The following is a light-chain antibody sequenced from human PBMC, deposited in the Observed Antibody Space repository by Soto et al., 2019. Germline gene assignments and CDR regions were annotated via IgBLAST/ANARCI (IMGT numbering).Light chain of an antibody. CDR1: QSVSNNY. V-gene: IGKV3-20*01. CDR2: GTS. J-gene: IGKJ1*01. CDR3: QRFGTSPPWT. Sequence: EIVLTQSPGALSLSPEERATLSCRASQSVSNNYLAWYQQKPGQAPRLLIYGTSIRATGIPDRFSGSGSGTDFTLTITRLEPEDFAVYYCQRFGTSPPWTSGQGTKV.